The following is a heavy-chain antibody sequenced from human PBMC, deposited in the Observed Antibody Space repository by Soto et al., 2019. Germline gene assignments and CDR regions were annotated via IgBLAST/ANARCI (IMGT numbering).Heavy chain of an antibody. D-gene: IGHD2-2*02. CDR2: VNPKSGNT. V-gene: IGHV1-8*01. J-gene: IGHJ5*02. CDR3: ARPYCDSTSCYTDWFDP. CDR1: GYSFSTYD. Sequence: QVQLVQSGAAVKKPGASVQVSCKASGYSFSTYDINWVRQAAGQGLEWMGWVNPKSGNTDYAQRFRGRVTMTSNTSISTAYMELSALTPEETAVYYCARPYCDSTSCYTDWFDPWGQGTLVTVSS.